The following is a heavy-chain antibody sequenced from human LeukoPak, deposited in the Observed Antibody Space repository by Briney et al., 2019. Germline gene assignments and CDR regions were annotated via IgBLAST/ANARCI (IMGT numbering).Heavy chain of an antibody. Sequence: GSLRLSCAASGFTFSSYGMSWVRQAPGKGLEWVSAISGSGGSTYYADSVKGRFTISRDNSKNTLYLQMNSLRAEDAAIYYCARDRRLASFDYGGQGTLVTVSS. CDR3: ARDRRLASFDY. D-gene: IGHD6-25*01. V-gene: IGHV3-23*01. CDR1: GFTFSSYG. CDR2: ISGSGGST. J-gene: IGHJ4*02.